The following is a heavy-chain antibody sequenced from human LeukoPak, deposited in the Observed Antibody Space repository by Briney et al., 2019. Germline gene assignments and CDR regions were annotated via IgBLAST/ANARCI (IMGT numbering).Heavy chain of an antibody. J-gene: IGHJ4*02. CDR3: GTHKEGSYFES. Sequence: SATLSLTCSVSGRSITSSRYWWGWIRQSPETGLEWIDSIYYFASAYYRPSLLDPPTISIDTSKNQISLKMTSMTATDTAIYYCGTHKEGSYFESWGQGTLVTVSS. CDR2: IYYFASA. V-gene: IGHV4-39*01. D-gene: IGHD3-10*01. CDR1: GRSITSSRYW.